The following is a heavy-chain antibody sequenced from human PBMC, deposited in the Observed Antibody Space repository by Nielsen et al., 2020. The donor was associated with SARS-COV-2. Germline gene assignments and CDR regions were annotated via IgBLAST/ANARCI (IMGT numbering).Heavy chain of an antibody. CDR3: ARDPSPYYDFWSGLNWFDP. D-gene: IGHD3-3*01. CDR2: IIPIFGTA. J-gene: IGHJ5*02. Sequence: SVKVSCKASGGTFSSYAISWVRQAPGQGLEWMGGIIPIFGTANYAQKFQGRVTITADESTSTAYMELSSLRSEDTAVYYCARDPSPYYDFWSGLNWFDPWGQGTLVTVSS. V-gene: IGHV1-69*13. CDR1: GGTFSSYA.